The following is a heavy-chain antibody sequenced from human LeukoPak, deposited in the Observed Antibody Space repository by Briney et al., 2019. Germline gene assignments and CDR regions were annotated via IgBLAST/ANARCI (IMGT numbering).Heavy chain of an antibody. D-gene: IGHD1-26*01. V-gene: IGHV3-33*06. Sequence: RGSLRLSCAASGFTFGTYGMHWVRQAPGKGLEWVAVIWYDGSNKYYADSVKGRFTISRDNSKNTLYLQMNSLRAEDTAVYYCAKDLVGVSDYWGQGTLVTVSS. J-gene: IGHJ4*02. CDR2: IWYDGSNK. CDR1: GFTFGTYG. CDR3: AKDLVGVSDY.